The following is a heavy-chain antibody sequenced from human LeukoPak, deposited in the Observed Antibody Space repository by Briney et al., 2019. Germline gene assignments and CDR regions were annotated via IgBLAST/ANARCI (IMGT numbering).Heavy chain of an antibody. CDR1: GFTFSNYG. Sequence: PGRSLRLSCAASGFTFSNYGMHWVRQAPGKGLEWVAVISYDESDKYYADSVKGRFTISRDNSKNTLYPQMNSLRPEDTPVYYCAKGVVAATNAAYYGMDVWGQGTTVTISS. V-gene: IGHV3-30*18. CDR2: ISYDESDK. CDR3: AKGVVAATNAAYYGMDV. J-gene: IGHJ6*02. D-gene: IGHD2-15*01.